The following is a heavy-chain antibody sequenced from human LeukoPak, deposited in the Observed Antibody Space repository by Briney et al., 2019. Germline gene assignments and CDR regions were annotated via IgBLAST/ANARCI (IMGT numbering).Heavy chain of an antibody. J-gene: IGHJ4*02. CDR2: IKSKTDGGTT. Sequence: GSLRLSCAASGFTVSSNYMSWVRQAPGKGLEWVGRIKSKTDGGTTDYAAPVKGRFTISRDDSKNTLYLQMNSLKTEDTAVYYCTTDAPYYHDSSGYYYAVDYWGQGTLVTVSS. D-gene: IGHD3-22*01. V-gene: IGHV3-15*01. CDR3: TTDAPYYHDSSGYYYAVDY. CDR1: GFTVSSNY.